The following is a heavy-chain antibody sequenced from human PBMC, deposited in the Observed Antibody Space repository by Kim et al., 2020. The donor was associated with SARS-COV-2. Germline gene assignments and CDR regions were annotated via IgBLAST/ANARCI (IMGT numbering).Heavy chain of an antibody. V-gene: IGHV4-59*13. J-gene: IGHJ4*02. CDR1: GGSISSYY. CDR3: ARADGSVCYSFDY. Sequence: SETLSLTCTVSGGSISSYYWSWIRQPPGKGLEWIWNIYYSGSTNSNHSLNSRVTISVYTSKNQFSLTLSSVTAAATAAYYCARADGSVCYSFDYWAQGTL. CDR2: IYYSGST. D-gene: IGHD6-19*01.